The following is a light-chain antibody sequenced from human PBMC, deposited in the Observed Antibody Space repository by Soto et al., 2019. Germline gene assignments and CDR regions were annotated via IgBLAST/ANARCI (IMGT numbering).Light chain of an antibody. V-gene: IGKV3-20*01. CDR2: GAS. CDR3: HQYGTSPPWT. J-gene: IGKJ1*01. Sequence: EIVLTQSPGTLSLSPGERATLSCRASHSVSSSYLAWYQQKPGQAPMLLIYGASSRATGLPDSFSGSGAGTDLTLTISRLEPEDFAVYYCHQYGTSPPWTFGQGTRVE. CDR1: HSVSSSY.